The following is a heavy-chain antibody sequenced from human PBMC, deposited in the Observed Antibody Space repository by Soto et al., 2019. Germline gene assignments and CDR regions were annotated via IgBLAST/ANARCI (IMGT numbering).Heavy chain of an antibody. J-gene: IGHJ6*02. V-gene: IGHV4-61*01. Sequence: SETLSLTCTVSGGSVSSGSYYWSWIRQPPGKGLEWIGYIYYSGSTNYNPSLKSRVTISVDTSKNQFSLKLSSVTAADTAVYYCARGRLRYFDWSTPPYYYGMDVWGQGTTVTVSS. CDR1: GGSVSSGSYY. CDR3: ARGRLRYFDWSTPPYYYGMDV. CDR2: IYYSGST. D-gene: IGHD3-9*01.